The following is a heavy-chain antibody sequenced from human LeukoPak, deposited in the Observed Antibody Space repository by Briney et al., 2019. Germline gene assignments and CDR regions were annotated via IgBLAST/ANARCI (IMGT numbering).Heavy chain of an antibody. D-gene: IGHD3-10*01. J-gene: IGHJ6*03. V-gene: IGHV3-7*01. CDR3: AKDESPGHGSYGIYYYYMDV. CDR2: IKQDGSEK. CDR1: GFTFSNYF. Sequence: GGSLRLSCAASGFTFSNYFISWVRQAPGKGLEWVANIKQDGSEKYYVDSVKGRFTISRDNAKNSLYLQMNSLRVEDTAVYYCAKDESPGHGSYGIYYYYMDVWGKGTTVTVSS.